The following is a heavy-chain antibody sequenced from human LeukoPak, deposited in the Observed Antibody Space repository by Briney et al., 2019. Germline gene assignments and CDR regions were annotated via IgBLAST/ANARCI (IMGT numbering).Heavy chain of an antibody. J-gene: IGHJ4*02. D-gene: IGHD3-22*01. V-gene: IGHV3-30*04. CDR2: ISYDGSNK. CDR1: GFTFSSYA. CDR3: ARPHYYDSSGHLGY. Sequence: GGSLRLSCAASGFTFSSYAMHWDRQAPGKGLEWVAVISYDGSNKYYADSVKGRFTISRDNSKNTLYLQMNSLRAEDTAVYYCARPHYYDSSGHLGYWGQGTLVTVSS.